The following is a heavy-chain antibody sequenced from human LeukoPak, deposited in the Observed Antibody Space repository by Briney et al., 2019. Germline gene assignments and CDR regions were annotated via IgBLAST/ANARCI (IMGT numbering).Heavy chain of an antibody. V-gene: IGHV4-38-2*02. CDR1: GYSISSGYY. CDR2: IYHSGST. CDR3: ASSAYESSGYGGYYMDV. D-gene: IGHD3-22*01. J-gene: IGHJ6*03. Sequence: SETLSLTCTVSGYSISSGYYWGWIRQPPGKGLEWIGSIYHSGSTYYNPSLKSRVTISVDTSNNQFSLKLSSVTAADTAVYYCASSAYESSGYGGYYMDVWGKGTTVTVSS.